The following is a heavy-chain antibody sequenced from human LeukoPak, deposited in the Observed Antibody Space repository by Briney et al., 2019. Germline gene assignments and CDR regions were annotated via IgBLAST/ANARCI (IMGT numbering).Heavy chain of an antibody. Sequence: SETLSLTCTVSGGSISSHYWSWIRQPPGKGLEWIGYIYYSGSTNYTPSLKSRVTISVDTSKNQFSLKLSSVTAADTAVYYCARDMGRFPNAFDIWGQGTMVTVSS. CDR2: IYYSGST. V-gene: IGHV4-59*11. D-gene: IGHD3-3*01. CDR1: GGSISSHY. J-gene: IGHJ3*02. CDR3: ARDMGRFPNAFDI.